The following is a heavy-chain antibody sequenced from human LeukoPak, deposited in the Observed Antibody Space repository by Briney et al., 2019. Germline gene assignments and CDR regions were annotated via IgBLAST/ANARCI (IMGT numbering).Heavy chain of an antibody. V-gene: IGHV3-30*03. CDR1: GFTFSSYG. CDR3: ATADFWSGYQVFDY. J-gene: IGHJ4*02. CDR2: ISFDGGNK. D-gene: IGHD3-3*01. Sequence: GGSLRLSCAASGFTFSSYGIHWVRQAPGKGLEWVGVISFDGGNKYHADSVKGRFTISRDNSKNTLYLQMHSLRVEDTAVYYCATADFWSGYQVFDYWGQGTLVTVSS.